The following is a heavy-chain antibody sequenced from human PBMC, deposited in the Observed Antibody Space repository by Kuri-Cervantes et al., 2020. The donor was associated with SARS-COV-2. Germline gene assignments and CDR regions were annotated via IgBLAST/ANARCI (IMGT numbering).Heavy chain of an antibody. CDR3: AKGTLRFLEWLPLDY. Sequence: ASVKVSCKASGYTFTSYYMHWVRQAPGQGLEWMGIINPSGGSTSYAQKFQGRVTMTRDTSTSTVYMELSSLRAEDTAVYYCAKGTLRFLEWLPLDYWGQGTLVTVSS. CDR2: INPSGGST. D-gene: IGHD3-3*01. V-gene: IGHV1-46*01. CDR1: GYTFTSYY. J-gene: IGHJ4*02.